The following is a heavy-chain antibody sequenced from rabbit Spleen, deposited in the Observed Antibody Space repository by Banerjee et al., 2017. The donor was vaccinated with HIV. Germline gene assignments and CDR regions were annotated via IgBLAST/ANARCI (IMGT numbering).Heavy chain of an antibody. V-gene: IGHV1S45*01. Sequence: QEQLVESGGGLVQPEGSLTLTCKASGFSFSDRDVMCWVRQAPGKGLQWIACINASTGKPVYATWASGRFTISRTSSTTVTLRMTSLTVADRATYFCARDLVGVIGWNFYLWGPGTLVTVS. CDR2: INASTGKP. CDR3: ARDLVGVIGWNFYL. J-gene: IGHJ4*01. CDR1: GFSFSDRDV. D-gene: IGHD2-1*01.